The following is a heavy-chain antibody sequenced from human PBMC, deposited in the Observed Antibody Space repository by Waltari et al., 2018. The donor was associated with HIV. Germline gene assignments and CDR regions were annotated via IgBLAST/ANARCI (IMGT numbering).Heavy chain of an antibody. D-gene: IGHD2-15*01. CDR2: INPDGSRT. CDR1: GFTFTNYW. CDR3: AGAPDCGGGSCSGYNYYGMHV. J-gene: IGHJ6*02. V-gene: IGHV3-74*01. Sequence: EVQLVKSGGGVVQPGGSLRLSCAASGFTFTNYWMHWVGQVPGKGLVWVSRINPDGSRTNYADSVEGRFSISRDNARNTLYLQINSLRAEDTAVYYCAGAPDCGGGSCSGYNYYGMHVWGQGATVTVSS.